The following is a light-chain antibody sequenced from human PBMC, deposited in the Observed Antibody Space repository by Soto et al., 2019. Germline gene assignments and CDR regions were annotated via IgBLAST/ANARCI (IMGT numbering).Light chain of an antibody. J-gene: IGLJ3*02. CDR1: SSDVGGYNY. CDR2: EVS. V-gene: IGLV2-14*01. CDR3: SSYTSSSTLHWV. Sequence: QSALTQPASVSGSPGQSITFSCTGTSSDVGGYNYVSWYQHHPGKVPKLMIYEVSNRPSGVFNRFSGSKSGNTASLTISGLQAEDEADYYCSSYTSSSTLHWVFGGGTKLTVL.